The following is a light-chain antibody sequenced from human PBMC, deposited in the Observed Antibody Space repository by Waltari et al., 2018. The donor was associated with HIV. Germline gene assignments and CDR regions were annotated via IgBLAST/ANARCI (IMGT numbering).Light chain of an antibody. V-gene: IGKV1-5*03. CDR3: QQYKINWM. Sequence: DIQMTQSPSTLSASIEDRVPITCRVTPSISNYLAWYQQKPGNVPKLLIYRASSLESGVPSRFSGSGAGTEFTLTISSLQPDDFATYYCQQYKINWMFGQGTKVEIK. J-gene: IGKJ1*01. CDR2: RAS. CDR1: PSISNY.